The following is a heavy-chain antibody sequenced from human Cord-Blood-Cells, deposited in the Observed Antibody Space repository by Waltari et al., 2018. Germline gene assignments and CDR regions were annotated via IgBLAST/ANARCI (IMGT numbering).Heavy chain of an antibody. D-gene: IGHD5-18*01. CDR3: ARRAYTWIQLSDAFDI. Sequence: QVQLQQWGAGLLKPSETLSLTCAVYGGSFSGYYWSWIRQPPGKGLEWIGEINHSGSTNYNPALKSRVTISVETSKNQFSLKLSSVTAADTAVYYCARRAYTWIQLSDAFDIWGQGTMVTVSS. CDR2: INHSGST. V-gene: IGHV4-34*01. J-gene: IGHJ3*02. CDR1: GGSFSGYY.